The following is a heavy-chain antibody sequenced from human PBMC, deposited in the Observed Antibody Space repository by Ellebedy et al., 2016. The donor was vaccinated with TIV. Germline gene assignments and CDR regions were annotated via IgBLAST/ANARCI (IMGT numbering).Heavy chain of an antibody. D-gene: IGHD3-9*01. CDR1: GDSVSSNSAA. CDR2: TYFRSKWYH. CDR3: AREGPGYDY. V-gene: IGHV6-1*01. J-gene: IGHJ4*02. Sequence: LRLXXALSGDSVSSNSAAWNWIRQSPSRGLEWLGRTYFRSKWYHDYAVSVKGRLSISPDTSKNQFSLQLNSLTPEDTAVYYCAREGPGYDYWGQGTLVTVSS.